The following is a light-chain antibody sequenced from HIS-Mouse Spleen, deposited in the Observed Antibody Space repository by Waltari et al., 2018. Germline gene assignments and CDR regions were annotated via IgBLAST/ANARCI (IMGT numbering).Light chain of an antibody. CDR3: QSADSSGNYVV. Sequence: SYELTQPPSVSVSPGQTARITCPGDALPKQYAYWYQQKPGQAPVVGIYKDSERPSGIPERFSGSSSGTTVTLTISGVQAEDEADYYCQSADSSGNYVVFGGGTKLTVL. V-gene: IGLV3-25*03. CDR2: KDS. J-gene: IGLJ2*01. CDR1: ALPKQY.